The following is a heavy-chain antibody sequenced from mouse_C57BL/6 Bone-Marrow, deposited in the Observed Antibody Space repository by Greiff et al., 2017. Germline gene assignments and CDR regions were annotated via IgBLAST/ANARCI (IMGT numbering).Heavy chain of an antibody. D-gene: IGHD2-3*01. Sequence: VQLQESGPGLVQPSQSLSITCTVSGFSLTSYGVHWVRQSPGKGLEWLGVIWSGGSTDYYAAFISRLSISKDNSKSQVFLKMNSMQADDTAIYYCARHGYYYFYYWGQGTTLTVSS. CDR3: ARHGYYYFYY. V-gene: IGHV2-2*01. J-gene: IGHJ2*01. CDR1: GFSLTSYG. CDR2: IWSGGST.